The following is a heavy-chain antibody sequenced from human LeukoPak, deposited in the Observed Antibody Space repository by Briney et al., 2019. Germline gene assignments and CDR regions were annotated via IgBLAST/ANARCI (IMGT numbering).Heavy chain of an antibody. J-gene: IGHJ4*02. D-gene: IGHD2-8*01. Sequence: PSETLSLTCTVSGGSISSYYWSWIRQPAGKGLEWIGRIYTSGSTNSNPSLKSRVTMSVDTSKNQLSLNLTSVTAADTAVYYCSRENGAFSPFGYWGQGTLVTVPS. CDR1: GGSISSYY. V-gene: IGHV4-4*07. CDR3: SRENGAFSPFGY. CDR2: IYTSGST.